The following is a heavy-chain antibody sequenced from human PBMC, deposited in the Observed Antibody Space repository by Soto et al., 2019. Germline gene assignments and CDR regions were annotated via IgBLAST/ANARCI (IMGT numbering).Heavy chain of an antibody. J-gene: IGHJ4*02. CDR3: ARGGYTYGYGLDY. D-gene: IGHD5-18*01. V-gene: IGHV1-2*04. CDR1: GYTFTAYY. CDR2: INPNSGDT. Sequence: QVQLVQSGAEVKKLGASVKVSCKASGYTFTAYYIHWVRQAPGQGLEWVGWINPNSGDTNYAQRFQGWVTMTGDTSVSTAYMGMPRLGADYTAVYYCARGGYTYGYGLDYWGQGTLVTVSS.